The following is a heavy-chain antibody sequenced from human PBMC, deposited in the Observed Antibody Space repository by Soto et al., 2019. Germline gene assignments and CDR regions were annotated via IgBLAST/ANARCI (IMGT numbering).Heavy chain of an antibody. CDR1: GFTFSSYG. J-gene: IGHJ5*02. D-gene: IGHD2-15*01. Sequence: GGSLRLSCAASGFTFSSYGMHWVRQAPGKGLEWVAVISYDGSNKYYADSVKGRFTISRDNSKNTLYLQMNSLRAEDTAVYYCAKDGCGGSCYSDADWFDPWGQGTLVTVSS. CDR3: AKDGCGGSCYSDADWFDP. V-gene: IGHV3-30*18. CDR2: ISYDGSNK.